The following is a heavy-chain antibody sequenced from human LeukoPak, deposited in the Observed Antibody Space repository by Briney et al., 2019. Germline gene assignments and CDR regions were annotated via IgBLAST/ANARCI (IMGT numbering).Heavy chain of an antibody. V-gene: IGHV4-39*07. D-gene: IGHD1-26*01. Sequence: SETLSLTCTVSGDSISSSSFFWGWIRQPPGRGLEWIGAVYSENTYYNPSLKSRVSISVDTSKNQFSLTMSSVTAADTAVYFCARGLEVRARVGYHYYMDVWGKGTTVTVSS. J-gene: IGHJ6*03. CDR3: ARGLEVRARVGYHYYMDV. CDR1: GDSISSSSFF. CDR2: VYSENT.